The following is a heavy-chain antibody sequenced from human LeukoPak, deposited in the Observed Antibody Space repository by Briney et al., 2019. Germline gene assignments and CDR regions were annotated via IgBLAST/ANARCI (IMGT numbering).Heavy chain of an antibody. D-gene: IGHD4-17*01. CDR1: GGTFSSYA. J-gene: IGHJ5*02. Sequence: SVKVSCKASGGTFSSYAISWVRQAPGQGLEWMGGIIPIFGTANYAQKFQGRVTITADESTSTAYMELSSLRSEDTAVYYCARSPDYGDYGANWFDPWGQGTLVTVSS. CDR2: IIPIFGTA. V-gene: IGHV1-69*01. CDR3: ARSPDYGDYGANWFDP.